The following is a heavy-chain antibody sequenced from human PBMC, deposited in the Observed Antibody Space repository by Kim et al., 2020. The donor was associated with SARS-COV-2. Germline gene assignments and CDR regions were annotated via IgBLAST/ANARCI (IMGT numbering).Heavy chain of an antibody. Sequence: GGSLRLSCAASGFTFSSYGMHWVRQAPGKGLEWVAVIWYDGSNKYYADSVKGRFTISRDNSKNTLYLQMNSLRAEDTAVYYCARDHLYDSRGNFDYWGQGTLVTVSS. CDR2: IWYDGSNK. CDR3: ARDHLYDSRGNFDY. D-gene: IGHD3-22*01. CDR1: GFTFSSYG. V-gene: IGHV3-33*01. J-gene: IGHJ4*02.